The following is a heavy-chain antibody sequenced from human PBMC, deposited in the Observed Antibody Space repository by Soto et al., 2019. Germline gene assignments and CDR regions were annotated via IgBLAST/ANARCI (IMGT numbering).Heavy chain of an antibody. D-gene: IGHD3-22*01. J-gene: IGHJ4*02. Sequence: GGSLRLSCAASGFTFSSYWMHWVRQAPGKGLVWVSSINSEGDNTDYADSVKGRFIMSRDNAKNTLYLQMNSLRAEVTVVYFCARPRYDGSGTPFDHWGLGTLVTVSS. CDR1: GFTFSSYW. CDR2: INSEGDNT. CDR3: ARPRYDGSGTPFDH. V-gene: IGHV3-74*01.